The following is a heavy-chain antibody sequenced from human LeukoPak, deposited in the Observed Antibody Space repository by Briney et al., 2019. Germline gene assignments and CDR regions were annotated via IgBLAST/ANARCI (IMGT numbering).Heavy chain of an antibody. J-gene: IGHJ3*02. CDR1: GFTFSSYA. CDR3: AKVEYGSGSYGAFDM. V-gene: IGHV3-23*01. CDR2: ISGSGGST. D-gene: IGHD3-10*01. Sequence: GGSLRLSCAASGFTFSSYAMSWVRQAPGKGLEWVSAISGSGGSTYYADSVKGRFTISRDNSKSTLHLQMNSLRAEDTAVYYCAKVEYGSGSYGAFDMWGQGTMVSVSS.